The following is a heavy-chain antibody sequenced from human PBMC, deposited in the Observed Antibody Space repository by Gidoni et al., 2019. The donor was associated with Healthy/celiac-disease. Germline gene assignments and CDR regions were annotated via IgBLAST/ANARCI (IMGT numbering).Heavy chain of an antibody. CDR2: INHSGST. V-gene: IGHV4-34*01. J-gene: IGHJ4*02. CDR3: ARGGKRGSGWYGN. CDR1: GGSFSGYY. D-gene: IGHD6-19*01. Sequence: QVQLQPWGAGLLKPSETLSLTCAVYGGSFSGYYWSWIRQPPGKGLEWIGEINHSGSTNYNPSLKSRVTISVDTSKNQFSLKLSSVTAADTAVYYCARGGKRGSGWYGNWGQGTLVTVSS.